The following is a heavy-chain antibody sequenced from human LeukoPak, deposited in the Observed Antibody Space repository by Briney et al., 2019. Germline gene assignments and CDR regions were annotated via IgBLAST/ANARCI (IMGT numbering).Heavy chain of an antibody. V-gene: IGHV4-61*02. CDR1: GGSISSGSYY. J-gene: IGHJ6*03. CDR2: IYTSGST. CDR3: ARDLGYSSGWTPSHYYYYYMDV. Sequence: SETLSLTCTVSGGSISSGSYYWSWIRQPAGKGLEWIGRIYTSGSTNYNPSLKSRVTISVDTSKNQFSLKLSSVTAADTAVYYCARDLGYSSGWTPSHYYYYYMDVWGKGTTVTISS. D-gene: IGHD6-19*01.